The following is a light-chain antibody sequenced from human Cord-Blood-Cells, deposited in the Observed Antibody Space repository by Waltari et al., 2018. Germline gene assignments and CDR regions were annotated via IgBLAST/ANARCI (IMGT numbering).Light chain of an antibody. CDR2: AAS. J-gene: IGKJ2*03. V-gene: IGKV1-39*01. CDR3: QQSYSTPRS. Sequence: DIQMTQSPSSLSASVGDRVTITCRASQSISSYLNWYRQKPGKAPKLLIYAASSLQSGVPSRFSGSGSGTDFTLTISSLQPEYFATYYCQQSYSTPRSFGQGTKLEIK. CDR1: QSISSY.